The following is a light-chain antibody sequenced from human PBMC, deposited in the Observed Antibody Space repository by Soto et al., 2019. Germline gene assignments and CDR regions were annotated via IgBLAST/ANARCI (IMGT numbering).Light chain of an antibody. V-gene: IGKV3-11*01. Sequence: IVLTQSPATLSLSAGQRATLSCRASQNIDSDLAWYQQRPGQPPRLLIYDASNRAPGIPARFGGSGSGADFTLSISSLEPEDFAVYHCQQRNMWPRTCGQGTKGDIK. J-gene: IGKJ1*01. CDR1: QNIDSD. CDR3: QQRNMWPRT. CDR2: DAS.